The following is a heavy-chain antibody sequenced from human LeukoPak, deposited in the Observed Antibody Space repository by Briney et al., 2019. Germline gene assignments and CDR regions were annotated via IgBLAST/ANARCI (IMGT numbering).Heavy chain of an antibody. V-gene: IGHV4-39*01. J-gene: IGHJ3*01. CDR3: ARLGDSGGYHPYDFDF. Sequence: SETLSLTCTVSGGATTSTTYCWGWIRQPPGTGLEWIGCNSYSGSIHYSPSLKSRVTVSLDTSKNQFSLKLSSVTAADTAVYYCARLGDSGGYHPYDFDFWGQGTVVTVSS. D-gene: IGHD3-22*01. CDR2: NSYSGSI. CDR1: GGATTSTTYC.